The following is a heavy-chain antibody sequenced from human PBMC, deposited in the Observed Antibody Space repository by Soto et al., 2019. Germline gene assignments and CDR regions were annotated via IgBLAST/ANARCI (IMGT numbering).Heavy chain of an antibody. CDR1: GLTFNRYW. J-gene: IGHJ5*02. D-gene: IGHD2-15*01. Sequence: DVQLVETGGGVVPPGGSLRLSCAASGLTFNRYWMHWVRHAPGKGLVWVSHINTDGSNTNYEDSVKGRFTISRENAKNTLFLQMNSLRDEDTAVYYCAREFCSGGNCYTYYFDPWGQGIPVTVSS. V-gene: IGHV3-74*01. CDR3: AREFCSGGNCYTYYFDP. CDR2: INTDGSNT.